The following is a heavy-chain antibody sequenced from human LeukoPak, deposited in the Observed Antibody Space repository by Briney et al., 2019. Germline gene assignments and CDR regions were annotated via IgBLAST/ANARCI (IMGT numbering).Heavy chain of an antibody. Sequence: GGSLRLSCEVSGFKLRNHEMNWVRQAPGKGLEWVSAISGSGGSTYYADSVKGRFTISRDNSKNTLYLQMNSLRAEDTAVYYCAKGDTAMVIVVWFDPWGQGTLVTVSS. V-gene: IGHV3-23*01. CDR3: AKGDTAMVIVVWFDP. D-gene: IGHD5-18*01. CDR1: GFKLRNHE. J-gene: IGHJ5*02. CDR2: ISGSGGST.